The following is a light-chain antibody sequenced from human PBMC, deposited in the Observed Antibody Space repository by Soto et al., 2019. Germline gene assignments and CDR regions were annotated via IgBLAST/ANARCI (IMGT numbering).Light chain of an antibody. Sequence: DIQMTQSPSSLSASVGHRVTITCQASPDISSFLTWFQQKPGKAPKVLIYGASNLQTGVPSRFSGRGSGTHFTLTINGLQPEDMATYYCQQYDNVPITFGQGTRLEIK. V-gene: IGKV1-33*01. CDR2: GAS. J-gene: IGKJ5*01. CDR1: PDISSF. CDR3: QQYDNVPIT.